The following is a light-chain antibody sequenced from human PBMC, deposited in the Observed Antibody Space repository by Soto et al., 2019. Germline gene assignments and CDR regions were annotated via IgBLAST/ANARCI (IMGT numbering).Light chain of an antibody. Sequence: EIVLTQSPATLSLSPGEGATLSCRASQSVSSYLVWYQQKPGQAHRLLIYDASKRATGIPARFSGSGSGTDFTLTISSVEPEDFAVYYCQHRSSRPPMYTFGQGTKVEIK. CDR2: DAS. V-gene: IGKV3-11*01. CDR1: QSVSSY. CDR3: QHRSSRPPMYT. J-gene: IGKJ2*01.